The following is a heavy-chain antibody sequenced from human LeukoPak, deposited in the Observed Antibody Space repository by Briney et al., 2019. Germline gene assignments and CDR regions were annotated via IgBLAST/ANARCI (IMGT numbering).Heavy chain of an antibody. Sequence: GGSLRLSCAASGFTFDDYAMHWVRQAPGKSLEWVSLIGGDGDNTYYAGSVKGRFTVSRDNAKNSLYLQMNSLRAEDTAVYYCARALYYDILTNYQTHTYYFDYWGQGTLLTVSS. V-gene: IGHV3-43*02. D-gene: IGHD3-9*01. CDR1: GFTFDDYA. CDR3: ARALYYDILTNYQTHTYYFDY. J-gene: IGHJ4*02. CDR2: IGGDGDNT.